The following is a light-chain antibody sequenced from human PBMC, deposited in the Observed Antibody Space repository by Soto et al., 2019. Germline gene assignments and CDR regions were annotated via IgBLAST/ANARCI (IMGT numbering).Light chain of an antibody. CDR2: EVS. CDR1: SSYVGGYNY. CDR3: SSYTSSSTPV. J-gene: IGLJ3*02. Sequence: QSVLTQPASVSGSPGQSITISCTGTSSYVGGYNYVSWYQQHPGKAPKLMIYEVSNRPSGVSDRFSGSKSGNTASLTISGLQAEDEADYYCSSYTSSSTPVFGGGTKLTVL. V-gene: IGLV2-14*01.